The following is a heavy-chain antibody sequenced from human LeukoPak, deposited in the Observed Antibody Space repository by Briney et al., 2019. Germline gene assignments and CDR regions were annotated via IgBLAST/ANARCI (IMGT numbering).Heavy chain of an antibody. D-gene: IGHD6-13*01. J-gene: IGHJ5*02. CDR1: GYSFTTHW. CDR2: AYPGNSDS. CDR3: ARGFDTGSSVNWFDP. Sequence: GESLKISCKGSGYSFTTHWIAWVRQRPGEGLEWMGIAYPGNSDSRYSPSFQGHVTMSADKSISTAYLQWHSLEASDTAIYFCARGFDTGSSVNWFDPWGQGTLVTVSS. V-gene: IGHV5-51*01.